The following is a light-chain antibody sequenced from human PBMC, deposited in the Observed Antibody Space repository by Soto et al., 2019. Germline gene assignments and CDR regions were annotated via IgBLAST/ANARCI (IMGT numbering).Light chain of an antibody. CDR1: NSDVGGYNY. Sequence: QSALAQPASVSGSPGQSITISCTGTNSDVGGYNYVSWYQQFPGKAPKLMIHEVGNRPSGVSNRFSGSKSGNTASLTISGLQADDEADYYCSSYTSRETWVFGGGTKVTVL. CDR2: EVG. J-gene: IGLJ3*02. CDR3: SSYTSRETWV. V-gene: IGLV2-14*01.